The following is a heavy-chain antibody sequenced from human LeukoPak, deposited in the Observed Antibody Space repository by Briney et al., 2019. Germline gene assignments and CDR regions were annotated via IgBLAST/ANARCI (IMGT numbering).Heavy chain of an antibody. Sequence: GGSLSLSCAASGFPFSSYAMSWVRQAPGKGLEWVSAISGSGGSTYYADSVKGRFTISRDNSKNTLYLQMNSLRAEDTAVYYCAKDRHAVLLWFGEGFDPWGQGTLVTVSS. V-gene: IGHV3-23*01. CDR1: GFPFSSYA. CDR3: AKDRHAVLLWFGEGFDP. J-gene: IGHJ5*02. CDR2: ISGSGGST. D-gene: IGHD3-10*01.